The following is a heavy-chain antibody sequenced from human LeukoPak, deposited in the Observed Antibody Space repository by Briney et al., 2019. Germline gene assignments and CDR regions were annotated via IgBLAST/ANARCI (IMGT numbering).Heavy chain of an antibody. J-gene: IGHJ4*02. CDR3: ARGYSSASGVAY. CDR1: GYTFTNFY. Sequence: ASVKVSCKASGYTFTNFYLHWVRQAPGQGLEWMGWINPNSGGTNYAQKFQGRVTMTTDTSISTAYMELSSLMSDDTAVFYCARGYSSASGVAYWGQGSLVIVSS. CDR2: INPNSGGT. D-gene: IGHD6-6*01. V-gene: IGHV1-2*02.